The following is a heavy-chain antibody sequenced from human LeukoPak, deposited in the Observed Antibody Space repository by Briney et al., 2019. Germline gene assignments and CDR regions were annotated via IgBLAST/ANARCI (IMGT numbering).Heavy chain of an antibody. CDR1: GGSISSYY. CDR3: ARVGGGLRPYYYYGMDV. V-gene: IGHV4-59*01. Sequence: SETLSLTCTVSGGSISSYYWSWIRQPPGEGLEWIGYIYYSGSTNYNPSLKSRVTISVDTSKNQFSLKLSSVTAADTAVYYCARVGGGLRPYYYYGMDVWGQGTTVTVSS. J-gene: IGHJ6*02. CDR2: IYYSGST. D-gene: IGHD3-16*01.